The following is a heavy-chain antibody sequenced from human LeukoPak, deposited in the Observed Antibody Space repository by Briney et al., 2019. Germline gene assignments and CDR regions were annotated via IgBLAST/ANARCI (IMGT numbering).Heavy chain of an antibody. CDR2: INPNSGGT. D-gene: IGHD2-2*01. J-gene: IGHJ1*01. CDR3: AREWGRTSYIQF. CDR1: GCTFTGYY. Sequence: ASVKVSCKASGCTFTGYYIHWVRQAPGQGLEWMGWINPNSGGTNYAQKFQGRVTMTTDTSISTAYMDLSRLRSDDTAVYYCAREWGRTSYIQFWGQGTLVTVSS. V-gene: IGHV1-2*02.